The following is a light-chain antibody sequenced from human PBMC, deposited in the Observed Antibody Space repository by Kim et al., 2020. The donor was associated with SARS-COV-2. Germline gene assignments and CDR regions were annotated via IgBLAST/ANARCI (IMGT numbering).Light chain of an antibody. CDR1: SLRSYY. CDR2: GKN. CDR3: NSRDSSGNHLGV. V-gene: IGLV3-19*01. J-gene: IGLJ3*02. Sequence: SSELTQDPAVSVALGQTVRITCQGDSLRSYYASWYQQKPGQAPVLVIYGKNNRPSGIPDRFSGSSSGNTASLTITGAQKEDEADYYCNSRDSSGNHLGVFGGGTQLTVL.